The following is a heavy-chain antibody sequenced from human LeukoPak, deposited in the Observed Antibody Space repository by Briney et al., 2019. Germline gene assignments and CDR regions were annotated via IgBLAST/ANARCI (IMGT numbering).Heavy chain of an antibody. Sequence: SGTLSLTCTVSGGSISSYYWSWIRQPPGKGLEWIGYIYYSGSTNYNPSLKSRVTISVDTSKNQFSLKLSSVTAADTAVYYCARHIVATIDAFDIWGQGTMVTVSS. V-gene: IGHV4-59*08. CDR2: IYYSGST. D-gene: IGHD5-12*01. CDR3: ARHIVATIDAFDI. J-gene: IGHJ3*02. CDR1: GGSISSYY.